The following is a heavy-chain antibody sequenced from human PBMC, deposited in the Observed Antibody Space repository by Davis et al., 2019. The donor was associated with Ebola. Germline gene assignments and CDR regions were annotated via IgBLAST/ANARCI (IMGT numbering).Heavy chain of an antibody. CDR1: GYTFTSYG. Sequence: AASVKVSCKASGYTFTSYGISWVRQAPGQGLEWMGWISGYNGNTNYVENLQGRVTMTTDTSTSTAYMELSSLRSEDTAVYYCARSPEICSSTSCYQNGMDVWGKGTTVTVSS. D-gene: IGHD2-2*01. CDR2: ISGYNGNT. J-gene: IGHJ6*04. CDR3: ARSPEICSSTSCYQNGMDV. V-gene: IGHV1-18*01.